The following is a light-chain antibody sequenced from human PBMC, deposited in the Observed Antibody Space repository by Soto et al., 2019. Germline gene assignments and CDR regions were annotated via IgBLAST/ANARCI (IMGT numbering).Light chain of an antibody. CDR3: QQSYITPQT. V-gene: IGKV1-39*01. Sequence: DIQMTQSPSSLSESVGERVTITCRASQSISNYLNWYQQKPGKAHNLLIYVASNLQSGVKSRFSGSVPGTEFTLTIISLQPEDFATYDFQQSYITPQTCGQGTKVEIK. CDR1: QSISNY. CDR2: VAS. J-gene: IGKJ1*01.